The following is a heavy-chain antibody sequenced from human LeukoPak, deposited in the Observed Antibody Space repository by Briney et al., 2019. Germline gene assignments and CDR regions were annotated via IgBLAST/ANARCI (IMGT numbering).Heavy chain of an antibody. CDR3: ARDRDSNYPDAFDI. J-gene: IGHJ3*02. CDR2: ISSSSSYI. V-gene: IGHV3-21*01. CDR1: GFTFSSYS. Sequence: GGSLRLPCAASGFTFSSYSMNWVRQAPGKGLEWVSSISSSSSYIYYADSVKGRFTISRDNAKNSLYLQMNSLRAEDTAVYYCARDRDSNYPDAFDIWGQGTMVTVSS. D-gene: IGHD4-11*01.